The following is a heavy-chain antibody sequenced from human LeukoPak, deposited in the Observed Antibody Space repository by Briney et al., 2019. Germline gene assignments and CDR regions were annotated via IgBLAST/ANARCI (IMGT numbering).Heavy chain of an antibody. Sequence: SETLSLTCTVSGGSMSSYYRSWVRQPPGKGLEWIGYISHSGSTKYNPSLKSRVTISVDTSKNQFSLKLNSVTAADTAVYYCARHRNWDFDHWGQETLVTVSS. CDR2: ISHSGST. J-gene: IGHJ4*02. V-gene: IGHV4-59*08. CDR1: GGSMSSYY. CDR3: ARHRNWDFDH. D-gene: IGHD7-27*01.